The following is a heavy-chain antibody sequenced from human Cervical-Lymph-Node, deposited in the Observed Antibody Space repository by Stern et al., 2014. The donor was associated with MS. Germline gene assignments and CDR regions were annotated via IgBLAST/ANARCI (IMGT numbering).Heavy chain of an antibody. J-gene: IGHJ6*02. Sequence: QMQLVQSGAEVKKPGSSVKGSCKASGGTFSNYATSWVRQAPGQGLEWMGGIVPLFGKPNYAQKFQGRVTITADESTSTAYMDLSSLRSEDTAVYYCASPLTATSVPFGYYGMDVWGQGTTVTVS. D-gene: IGHD4-17*01. CDR2: IVPLFGKP. CDR1: GGTFSNYA. CDR3: ASPLTATSVPFGYYGMDV. V-gene: IGHV1-69*01.